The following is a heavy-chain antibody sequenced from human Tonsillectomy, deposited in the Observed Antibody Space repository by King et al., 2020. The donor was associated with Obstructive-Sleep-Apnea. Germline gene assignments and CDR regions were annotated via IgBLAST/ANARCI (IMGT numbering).Heavy chain of an antibody. CDR1: GFTFRTSW. J-gene: IGHJ4*02. CDR3: ARDRGGAGPTTTDY. V-gene: IGHV3-74*01. D-gene: IGHD1-26*01. Sequence: VQLVESGGGLVQPGWSLRLSCAASGFTFRTSWMHWVRQAPGKGLLWFSRINSDGSGTFSAVFVKGRFTISRDNAKNTLYLQMNSLRAEDTAVYYCARDRGGAGPTTTDYWGQGTLVTVSS. CDR2: INSDGSGT.